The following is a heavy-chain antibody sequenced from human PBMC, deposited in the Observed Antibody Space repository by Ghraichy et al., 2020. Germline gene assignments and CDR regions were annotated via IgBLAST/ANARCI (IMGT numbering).Heavy chain of an antibody. V-gene: IGHV3-23*01. Sequence: GGSLRLSCAASGFTFINYGMTWVRQAPGQGLEWVSTITGSGTNTYYADSVKGRFTISRDNSKNTLNLQMNSLRAEDTAIYYCARLRGPKIPAAEDFWGQGTLVTVPS. CDR2: ITGSGTNT. J-gene: IGHJ4*02. D-gene: IGHD6-13*01. CDR3: ARLRGPKIPAAEDF. CDR1: GFTFINYG.